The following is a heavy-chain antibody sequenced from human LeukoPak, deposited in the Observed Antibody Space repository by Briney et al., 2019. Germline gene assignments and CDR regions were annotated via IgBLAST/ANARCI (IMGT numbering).Heavy chain of an antibody. D-gene: IGHD6-6*01. CDR3: VGTIASRGSEY. CDR2: LPPDELGI. Sequence: PGGSLRLSCATSGFTCTNYWMHWVRQAPGMGLVWVSRLPPDELGIIYADSVKGRFTVSRDNAKNTVYLQMNNLRVDDTAMYYCVGTIASRGSEYWGQGALVTVSS. CDR1: GFTCTNYW. J-gene: IGHJ4*02. V-gene: IGHV3-74*01.